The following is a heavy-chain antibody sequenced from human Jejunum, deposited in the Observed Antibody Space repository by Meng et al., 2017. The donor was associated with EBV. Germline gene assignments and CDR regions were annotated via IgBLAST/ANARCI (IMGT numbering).Heavy chain of an antibody. D-gene: IGHD5-12*01. CDR3: VGEIVAPYSFDQ. CDR1: GYTFIDYH. J-gene: IGHJ4*02. CDR2: LNPNNGAT. V-gene: IGHV1-46*01. Sequence: QVPLVQSGAEVTKPVAYVKLSCKTSGYTFIDYHVHWVRQAPGQGLEWMGILNPNNGATSYAQRIRGRVTMTRDTSTSTVYMELSSLRSEDTALYYCVGEIVAPYSFDQWGQGTLVTVSS.